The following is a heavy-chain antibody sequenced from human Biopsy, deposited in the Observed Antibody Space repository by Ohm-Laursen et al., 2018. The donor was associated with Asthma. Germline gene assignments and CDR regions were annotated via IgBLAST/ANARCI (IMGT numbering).Heavy chain of an antibody. CDR1: GFSFSEFV. J-gene: IGHJ6*02. CDR3: AKTLHNTSGQEVGGMDV. CDR2: IKHDGSEK. V-gene: IGHV3-7*01. D-gene: IGHD2-2*01. Sequence: SLRLSCSASGFSFSEFVMHWVRQAPGKGLERVANIKHDGSEKNHVDSLKGRFTISRDNAENSLYLQMNSLRTEDTGVYYCAKTLHNTSGQEVGGMDVWGQGTTVTVSS.